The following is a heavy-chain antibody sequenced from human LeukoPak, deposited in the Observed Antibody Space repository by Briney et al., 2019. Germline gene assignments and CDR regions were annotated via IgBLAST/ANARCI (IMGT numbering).Heavy chain of an antibody. CDR3: ARSDSSGYYYPD. CDR2: IYYSGST. Sequence: SETLSLTCTVSGGSISSGGHSWSWIRQHPGEGLEWIGYIYYSGSTYYNPSLKSRVTISVDASKNQFSLKLSSVTAADTAVYYCARSDSSGYYYPDWGQGTPVTVSS. D-gene: IGHD3-22*01. V-gene: IGHV4-31*03. J-gene: IGHJ4*02. CDR1: GGSISSGGHS.